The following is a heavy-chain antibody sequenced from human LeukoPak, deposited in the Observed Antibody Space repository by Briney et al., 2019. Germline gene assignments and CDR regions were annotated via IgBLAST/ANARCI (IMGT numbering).Heavy chain of an antibody. CDR3: AKDEGSGWSNWFDP. D-gene: IGHD6-19*01. J-gene: IGHJ5*02. Sequence: PGGSLRLSCAASGFTFSSYAMSWVRQAPGKGLEWVSAISGSGGSTNYADSVKGRFTISRDNSKNTLYLQMNSLRAEDTAVYYCAKDEGSGWSNWFDPWGQGTLVTVSS. CDR2: ISGSGGST. V-gene: IGHV3-23*01. CDR1: GFTFSSYA.